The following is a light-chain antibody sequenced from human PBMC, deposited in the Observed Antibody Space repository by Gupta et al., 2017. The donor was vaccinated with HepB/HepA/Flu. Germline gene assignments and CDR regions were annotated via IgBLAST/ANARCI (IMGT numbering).Light chain of an antibody. CDR1: SSNIGGNT. CDR2: TNN. CDR3: ATWDDSLNGWV. Sequence: QSVLTQPPSASGTPGQRVTISCSGSSSNIGGNTVNWYQQFPGTAPKLLIYTNNQRPSGVPDRFSGSKSGTSASLAISGLQSEDEADYYCATWDDSLNGWVFGGGIKLTVL. V-gene: IGLV1-44*01. J-gene: IGLJ3*02.